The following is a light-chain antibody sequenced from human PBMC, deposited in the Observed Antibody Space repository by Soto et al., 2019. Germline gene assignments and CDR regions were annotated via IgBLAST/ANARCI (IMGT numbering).Light chain of an antibody. J-gene: IGKJ4*01. Sequence: EIVMTQSPATLSVSPGERATLSCRASQSVSSKLAWYQQKSGQAPRLLIYDASTRARATDVPARFSGSGSGTEFTLTISSLQYEDFAVYYCQQYNNWPPVFGGGTKVEIK. CDR3: QQYNNWPPV. V-gene: IGKV3-15*01. CDR2: DAS. CDR1: QSVSSK.